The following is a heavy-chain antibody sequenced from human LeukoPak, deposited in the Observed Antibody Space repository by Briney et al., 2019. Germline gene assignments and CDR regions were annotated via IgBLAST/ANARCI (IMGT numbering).Heavy chain of an antibody. CDR3: ARDHKQWRVGFGY. CDR1: GYTFTGYY. Sequence: ASVKVSCKASGYTFTGYYMHWVRQAPGQGLEWMGWINPNSGGTNFAQKFQGRVTMTRDTSISTVYMELNRLRSDDTAVYYCARDHKQWRVGFGYWGQGTLVTVSS. CDR2: INPNSGGT. V-gene: IGHV1-2*02. J-gene: IGHJ4*02. D-gene: IGHD6-19*01.